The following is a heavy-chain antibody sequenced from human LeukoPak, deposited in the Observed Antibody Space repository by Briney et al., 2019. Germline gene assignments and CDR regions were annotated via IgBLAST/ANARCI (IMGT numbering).Heavy chain of an antibody. D-gene: IGHD3-10*01. CDR3: ARGGFGPSDALDI. CDR2: ISSSSSTI. Sequence: GESLRLSCAASGFTFSSYSMNWVRQAPGKGLEWVSYISSSSSTIYYADSVKGRFTISRDNSENKLYLQMNSLRAEDTAVCYCARGGFGPSDALDIWGQGTMVTVSS. CDR1: GFTFSSYS. V-gene: IGHV3-48*04. J-gene: IGHJ3*02.